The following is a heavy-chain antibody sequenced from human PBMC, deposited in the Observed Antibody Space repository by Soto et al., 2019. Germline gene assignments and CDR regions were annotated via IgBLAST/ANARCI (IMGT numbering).Heavy chain of an antibody. J-gene: IGHJ5*01. CDR1: GYSFTKYG. V-gene: IGHV1-18*04. CDR3: ERDPSNTSGSRIWFDA. CDR2: ISTYNGDT. D-gene: IGHD5-12*01. Sequence: ASVKVSCKASGYSFTKYGISWVRQAPGQGLEWMGWISTYNGDTNYAQSLQGRVTMTTDTSTSTAYMELRSLRSDDTAVYYCERDPSNTSGSRIWFDAWGQ.